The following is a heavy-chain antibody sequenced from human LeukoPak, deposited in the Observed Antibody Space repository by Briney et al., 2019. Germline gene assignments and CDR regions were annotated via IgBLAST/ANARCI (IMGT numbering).Heavy chain of an antibody. CDR2: ISAYNGNT. CDR1: GYTFTNYA. J-gene: IGHJ4*02. CDR3: ARGGGSWGVFDY. D-gene: IGHD1-26*01. Sequence: GASVKVSCKTSGYTFTNYAMNWVRQAPGQGLEWMGWISAYNGNTNYAQKLQGRVTMTTDTSTSTAYMELRSLRSDDTAVYYCARGGGSWGVFDYWGQGTLVTVSS. V-gene: IGHV1-18*01.